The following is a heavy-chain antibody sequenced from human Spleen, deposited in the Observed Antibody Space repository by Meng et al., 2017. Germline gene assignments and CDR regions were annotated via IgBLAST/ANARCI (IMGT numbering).Heavy chain of an antibody. V-gene: IGHV3-53*05. Sequence: GESLKISCAASGFTVSSNYMSWVRQAPGKGLEWVSVTYSGGSTYYADPVKGRFTISRDNSKNTLYLQMSSLRAEDTAVYYCARDGPYGVYWGQGTLVTVSS. D-gene: IGHD3-10*01. CDR3: ARDGPYGVY. CDR1: GFTVSSNY. CDR2: TYSGGST. J-gene: IGHJ4*02.